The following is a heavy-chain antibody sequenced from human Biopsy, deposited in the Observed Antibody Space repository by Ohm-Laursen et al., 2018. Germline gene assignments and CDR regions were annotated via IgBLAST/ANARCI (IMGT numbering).Heavy chain of an antibody. CDR2: ISCTGYT. V-gene: IGHV4-59*11. D-gene: IGHD4-23*01. J-gene: IGHJ4*02. Sequence: SDTLSLTCTVSGGSFTGHYWGWIRQPPGKGLEWIGHISCTGYTSYNASLKSRVTISVDTSRNHFSLRLSSLTAADTAVYYCARGSNDFGGLYFPRWGQGTLLTVSS. CDR1: GGSFTGHY. CDR3: ARGSNDFGGLYFPR.